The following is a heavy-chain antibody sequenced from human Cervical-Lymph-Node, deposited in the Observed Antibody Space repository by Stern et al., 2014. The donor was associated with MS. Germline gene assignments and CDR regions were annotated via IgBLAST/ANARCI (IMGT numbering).Heavy chain of an antibody. CDR3: VAGGDY. J-gene: IGHJ4*02. Sequence: VQLVESGGGLVQPGGSLSLSCAVSGLTFSRYDMLWVRQGAGKGLELVSVIGIAGDAYYPGSVKGRFTISRENARNSSYLYMHGLQAGDTAVYYCVAGGDYWGQGALVTVSS. CDR1: GLTFSRYD. CDR2: IGIAGDA. V-gene: IGHV3-13*01.